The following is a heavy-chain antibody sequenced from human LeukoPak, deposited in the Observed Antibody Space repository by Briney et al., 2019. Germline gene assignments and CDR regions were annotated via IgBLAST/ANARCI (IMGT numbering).Heavy chain of an antibody. CDR1: GFTFSSYG. D-gene: IGHD6-13*01. CDR3: AKEGITRVPYSSSWLIDGYFDY. J-gene: IGHJ4*02. Sequence: GGSLRLSCAASGFTFSSYGMHWVRQAPGKGLEWVAVISYVGSNKYYADSVKGRFTISRDNSKNTLYLQMNSLRAEDTAVYYCAKEGITRVPYSSSWLIDGYFDYWGQGTLVTVSS. V-gene: IGHV3-30*18. CDR2: ISYVGSNK.